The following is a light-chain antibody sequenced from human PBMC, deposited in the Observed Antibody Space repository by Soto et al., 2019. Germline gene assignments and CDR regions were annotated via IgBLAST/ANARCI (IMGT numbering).Light chain of an antibody. Sequence: DIQMTQSPSSLSASVGDRVTITCRASQTISSRLAWYQQKPGRAPKLLIYAASSLQSGAPSRFTGSGSGTDFTLTITSLQPDDIAVYFCQQANSFPLTFGGGTKVEIK. CDR2: AAS. J-gene: IGKJ4*01. CDR3: QQANSFPLT. V-gene: IGKV1-12*01. CDR1: QTISSR.